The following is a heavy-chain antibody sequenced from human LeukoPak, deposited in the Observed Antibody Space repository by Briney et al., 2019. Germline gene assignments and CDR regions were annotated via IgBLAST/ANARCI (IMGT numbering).Heavy chain of an antibody. Sequence: PSETLSLTCTVSGGSISSYYWSWIRQPPGKGLEWIGYIYYSGSTNYNPSLKSRVTISVDTSKNQFSLKLSSVTAADTAVYYCARRTNARAFDIWGQGTMVTVSS. V-gene: IGHV4-59*01. J-gene: IGHJ3*02. CDR1: GGSISSYY. D-gene: IGHD2-2*01. CDR3: ARRTNARAFDI. CDR2: IYYSGST.